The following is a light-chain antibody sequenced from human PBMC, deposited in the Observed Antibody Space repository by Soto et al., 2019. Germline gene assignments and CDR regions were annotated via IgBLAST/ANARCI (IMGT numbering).Light chain of an antibody. CDR2: GAS. V-gene: IGKV3-15*01. Sequence: EIVMTQSPAILSVSPGDGATLFCRASQSIRNNFLAWYQHKPGQAPRLLIHGASTRATGVPARFSDSASETEFTLTISSLQSEDFAVYYCQQYSAWPLTFGGGTKVEI. J-gene: IGKJ4*01. CDR1: QSIRNN. CDR3: QQYSAWPLT.